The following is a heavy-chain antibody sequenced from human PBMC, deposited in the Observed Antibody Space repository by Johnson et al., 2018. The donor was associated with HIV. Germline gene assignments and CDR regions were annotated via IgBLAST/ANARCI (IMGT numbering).Heavy chain of an antibody. CDR1: GFTFSSYA. CDR3: ARERQLESSAFDI. Sequence: VQLVESGGALVQPGGSLRLSCAASGFTFSSYAMTWVRQAPGKGLEWVSIIYSGGTSYYADSVRGRFTISRDNAKNSLYLQMNSLRAEDTAVYYCARERQLESSAFDIWGQGTMVTVSS. V-gene: IGHV3-23*03. D-gene: IGHD6-6*01. J-gene: IGHJ3*02. CDR2: IYSGGTS.